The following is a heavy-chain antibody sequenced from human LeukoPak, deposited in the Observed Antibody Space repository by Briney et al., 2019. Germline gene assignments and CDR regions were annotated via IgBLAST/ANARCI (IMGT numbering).Heavy chain of an antibody. CDR2: ISYDGSNK. Sequence: GGSLRLSCAASGFTFSSYGMHWVRQAPGKGPEWVAVISYDGSNKYYADSVKGRFTISRDNSKNTLYLQMNSLRAEDTAVYYCAKDIVDTNSGAFDIWGQGTMVTVSS. CDR1: GFTFSSYG. J-gene: IGHJ3*02. D-gene: IGHD1-26*01. CDR3: AKDIVDTNSGAFDI. V-gene: IGHV3-30*18.